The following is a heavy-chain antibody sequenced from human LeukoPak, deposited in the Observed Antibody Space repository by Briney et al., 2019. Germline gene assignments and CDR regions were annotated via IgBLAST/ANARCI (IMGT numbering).Heavy chain of an antibody. Sequence: ASVKVSFKASGYTFTGYYIHWVRQAPGQGLEWMGWINPSSGDRNYAQKFQGRVTMTSDTSVSTAYMDLIRLESDDTAVYYCATRGGYFDNWGQGTLVAVSS. CDR1: GYTFTGYY. CDR2: INPSSGDR. CDR3: ATRGGYFDN. J-gene: IGHJ4*02. D-gene: IGHD3-16*01. V-gene: IGHV1-2*02.